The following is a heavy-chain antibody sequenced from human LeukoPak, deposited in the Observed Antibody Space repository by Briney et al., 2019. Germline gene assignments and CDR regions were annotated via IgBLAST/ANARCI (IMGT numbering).Heavy chain of an antibody. D-gene: IGHD4-11*01. V-gene: IGHV3-21*01. CDR2: ISSSSSYI. CDR1: GFTFSSYS. Sequence: PGGSLRLSCAASGFTFSSYSMNWVRQAPGKGLEWVSSISSSSSYIYYADSVKGRFTISRDNAKNSLYLQMNSLRAEDTAAYYCARVLFATTSPPHYWGQGTLVTVSS. J-gene: IGHJ4*02. CDR3: ARVLFATTSPPHY.